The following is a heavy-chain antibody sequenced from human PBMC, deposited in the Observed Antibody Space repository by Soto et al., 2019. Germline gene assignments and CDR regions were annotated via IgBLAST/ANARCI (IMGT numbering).Heavy chain of an antibody. CDR1: GFTFSSYE. CDR3: ASLGSGSDGGI. J-gene: IGHJ3*02. Sequence: EVQLVESGGGLVQPGGSLRLSCAASGFTFSSYEMNWVRQAPGKGLEWVSYISSSGSTIYYADSVKGRFTISRDNAKNSLYMQMNSLRAEDTAVYYCASLGSGSDGGIWGQGTMVTVSS. CDR2: ISSSGSTI. D-gene: IGHD3-10*01. V-gene: IGHV3-48*03.